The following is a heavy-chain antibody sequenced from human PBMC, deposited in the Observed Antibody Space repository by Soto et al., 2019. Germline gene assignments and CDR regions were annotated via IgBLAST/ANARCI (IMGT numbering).Heavy chain of an antibody. D-gene: IGHD3-3*01. CDR2: TSGSDGKT. Sequence: VGSLRLSCTTSGFSFASFAMTWVRQAPGKGLEWVATTSGSDGKTYYADSVKGRFSISRDTSRNALYLQMNSLRADDTAIYYCAKWSYLDYWGQGTRVTAPQ. CDR3: AKWSYLDY. V-gene: IGHV3-23*01. J-gene: IGHJ4*02. CDR1: GFSFASFA.